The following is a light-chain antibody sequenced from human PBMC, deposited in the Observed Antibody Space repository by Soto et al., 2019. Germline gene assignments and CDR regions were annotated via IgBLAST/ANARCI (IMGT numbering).Light chain of an antibody. J-gene: IGKJ2*01. Sequence: DIQMTQSPSTLSASLGARVTITCRASQSFSNWLAWYQQKPGKAPKLLIYDASSLESGVPSRFSGSGSGTEFTLTIRTLKPDDPATYYCHNYNSYSFGQGTKVDIQ. CDR2: DAS. CDR1: QSFSNW. V-gene: IGKV1-5*01. CDR3: HNYNSYS.